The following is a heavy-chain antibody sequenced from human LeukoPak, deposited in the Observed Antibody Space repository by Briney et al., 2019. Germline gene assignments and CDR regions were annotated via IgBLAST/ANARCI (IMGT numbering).Heavy chain of an antibody. CDR3: ARLSQTPDYYSNGGYYQLGF. Sequence: ASVKVSCKASRYTFTSYDINWVREAAGQGLEWMGWMNPNTGRTGFAQKFQGRLIMTRDTSISTAYLGLSSLRSEDTAIYYCARLSQTPDYYSNGGYYQLGFWGQGTPVTVSS. J-gene: IGHJ4*02. D-gene: IGHD3-22*01. CDR2: MNPNTGRT. CDR1: RYTFTSYD. V-gene: IGHV1-8*01.